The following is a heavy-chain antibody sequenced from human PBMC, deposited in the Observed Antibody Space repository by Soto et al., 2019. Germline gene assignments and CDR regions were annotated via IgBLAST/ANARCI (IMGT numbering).Heavy chain of an antibody. J-gene: IGHJ4*02. Sequence: EVQLLESGGGLVQPGGSLRLSCAASGFTFSSYAMRWVRQAPVKGLEWVSAISGSGGSTYYADSVKGRFTISRDNSKNTLYLQRTSLGAADAAVYDCARRGSGSYYDYWGQGTVVTVSS. D-gene: IGHD1-26*01. CDR3: ARRGSGSYYDY. V-gene: IGHV3-23*01. CDR1: GFTFSSYA. CDR2: ISGSGGST.